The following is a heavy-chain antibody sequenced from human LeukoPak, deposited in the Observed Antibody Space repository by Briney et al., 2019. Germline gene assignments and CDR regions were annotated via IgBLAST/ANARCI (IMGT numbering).Heavy chain of an antibody. CDR3: ARLYYYGSGSYYGYYFDY. D-gene: IGHD3-10*01. CDR2: IYYSGST. Sequence: SETLSLTCTVSGGSISSYYWSWIRQPPGKGLEWIGYIYYSGSTNYNPSLKSRVTISVDTSKNQFSLKLSSVTAADTAVYYCARLYYYGSGSYYGYYFDYWGQGTLVTVSS. V-gene: IGHV4-59*12. J-gene: IGHJ4*02. CDR1: GGSISSYY.